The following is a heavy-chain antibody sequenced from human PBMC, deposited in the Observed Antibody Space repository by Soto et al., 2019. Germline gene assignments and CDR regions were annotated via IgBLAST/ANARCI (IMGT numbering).Heavy chain of an antibody. D-gene: IGHD5-18*01. CDR2: IYSGGST. CDR1: GFTVSSNY. CDR3: ARDLFHLNVDTAMVTSG. V-gene: IGHV3-66*01. Sequence: GGSLRLSCAASGFTVSSNYMSWVRQAPGKGLEWVSVIYSGGSTYYADSVKGRFTISRDNSKNTLYLQMNSLRAEDTAVYYCARDLFHLNVDTAMVTSGRGQGTLVTVSS. J-gene: IGHJ4*02.